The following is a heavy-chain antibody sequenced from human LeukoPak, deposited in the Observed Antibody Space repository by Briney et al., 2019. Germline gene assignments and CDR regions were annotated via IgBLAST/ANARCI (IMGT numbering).Heavy chain of an antibody. V-gene: IGHV3-23*01. D-gene: IGHD4-23*01. CDR1: GFTFSSYA. Sequence: PGRSLRLSCAASGFTFSSYAMHWVRQAPGKGLEWVSAVSGSGGSTYYADSVKGRFTISRDNSKNTLSLQMNSLRAEDTAVYYCARDPRWPGIKFFDYWGQGTLLTVSS. J-gene: IGHJ4*02. CDR3: ARDPRWPGIKFFDY. CDR2: VSGSGGST.